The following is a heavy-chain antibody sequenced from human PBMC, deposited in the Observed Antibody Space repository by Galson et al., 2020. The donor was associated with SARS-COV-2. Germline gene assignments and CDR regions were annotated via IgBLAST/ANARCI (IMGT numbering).Heavy chain of an antibody. CDR2: INWDDAK. CDR1: GFSLSTSGMC. D-gene: IGHD1-7*01. V-gene: IGHV2-70*17. Sequence: SGPTLVKPTQTLTLTCTFSGFSLSTSGMCVSWIRQPPGKALEWLARINWDDAKFYTTSLKTRLTISKDTSKNQVVLTMTNMDPVDTATCYCARIHPIAGTNAFDYWGLGTLVTVSS. CDR3: ARIHPIAGTNAFDY. J-gene: IGHJ4*02.